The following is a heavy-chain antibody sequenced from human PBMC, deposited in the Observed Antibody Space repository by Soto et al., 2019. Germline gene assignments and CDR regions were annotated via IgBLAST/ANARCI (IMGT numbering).Heavy chain of an antibody. CDR3: ARRMAFWSGYPAPGDYYGMDV. J-gene: IGHJ6*02. Sequence: GASVKVSCKASGYTFTGYYMHWVRQAPGQGLEWMGWINPNSGGTNYAQKFQGRVTMTRDTSISTAYMGLSRLRSDDTAVYYCARRMAFWSGYPAPGDYYGMDVWGQGTTVTVSS. CDR1: GYTFTGYY. CDR2: INPNSGGT. V-gene: IGHV1-2*02. D-gene: IGHD3-3*01.